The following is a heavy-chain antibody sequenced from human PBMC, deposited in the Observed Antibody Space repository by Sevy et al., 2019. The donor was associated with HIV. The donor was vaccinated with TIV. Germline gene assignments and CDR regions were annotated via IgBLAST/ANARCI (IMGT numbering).Heavy chain of an antibody. Sequence: GGSLRLSCAASGFTFSSYAMSWVRQAPGKGLEWVSAISGSGGSTYYADSLKGRFTISGDNSKNTLYLQMNSLRAEDTAVYYCAKGIAYCGGDCYSPPYYFDYWGQGTLVTVSS. D-gene: IGHD2-21*02. CDR2: ISGSGGST. CDR1: GFTFSSYA. V-gene: IGHV3-23*01. J-gene: IGHJ4*02. CDR3: AKGIAYCGGDCYSPPYYFDY.